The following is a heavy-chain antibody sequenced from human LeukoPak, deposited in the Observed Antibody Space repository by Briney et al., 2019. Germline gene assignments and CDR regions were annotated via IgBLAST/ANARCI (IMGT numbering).Heavy chain of an antibody. Sequence: QSGGSLRLSCAASGFTFSSYWMIWVRQAPGKALEWVANIKQDGSEKFYVDSVKGRFTISRDNAKNSLYLQMNSLRPEDTAVYYCARDRIYSSSWPIKYYYYMDVWGKGTTVTVSS. CDR3: ARDRIYSSSWPIKYYYYMDV. CDR2: IKQDGSEK. CDR1: GFTFSSYW. D-gene: IGHD6-13*01. V-gene: IGHV3-7*01. J-gene: IGHJ6*03.